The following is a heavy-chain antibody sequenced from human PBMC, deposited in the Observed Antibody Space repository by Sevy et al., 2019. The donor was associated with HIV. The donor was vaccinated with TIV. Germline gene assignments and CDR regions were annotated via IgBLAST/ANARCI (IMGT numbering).Heavy chain of an antibody. CDR1: GYTFTTFA. Sequence: ASVKVSCKTSGYTFTTFAITWVRQAPGQGLEWMGWITTYNGGTHSAQKFQDRVTMTADTSTKTVYLELRSLTSDDTAIYYCARDRAPNSMDVWGKGSTVTVSS. V-gene: IGHV1-18*01. CDR3: ARDRAPNSMDV. J-gene: IGHJ6*04. CDR2: ITTYNGGT.